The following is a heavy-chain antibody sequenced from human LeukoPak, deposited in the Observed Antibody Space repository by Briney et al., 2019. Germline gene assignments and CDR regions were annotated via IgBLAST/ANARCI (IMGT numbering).Heavy chain of an antibody. CDR1: GFNFRDHW. J-gene: IGHJ6*02. D-gene: IGHD3-3*01. Sequence: GGSLRLSCAVSGFNFRDHWMDWVRQAPGKGLEWVGHIKQDGSEKNYVDSVKGRFTISRDNAKNSLYLQMNSLRAEDTAVYYCARERWSLYSNDYYYYGLDVWGQGTTVTVSS. CDR3: ARERWSLYSNDYYYYGLDV. V-gene: IGHV3-7*01. CDR2: IKQDGSEK.